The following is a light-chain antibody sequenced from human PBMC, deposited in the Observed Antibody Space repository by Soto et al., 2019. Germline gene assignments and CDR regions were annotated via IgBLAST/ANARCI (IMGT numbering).Light chain of an antibody. J-gene: IGLJ2*01. V-gene: IGLV2-8*01. CDR2: EVS. CDR1: SSDVGGYNY. CDR3: CSYAGSNNLVV. Sequence: QSALTQPPSASGSPGQSVTISCTGTSSDVGGYNYVSWYQQHPGKAPKLMIYEVSKRPSGVPDRFSGSKSGNTASLTVSGLQAEDEADDYCCSYAGSNNLVVFGGGTKVTVL.